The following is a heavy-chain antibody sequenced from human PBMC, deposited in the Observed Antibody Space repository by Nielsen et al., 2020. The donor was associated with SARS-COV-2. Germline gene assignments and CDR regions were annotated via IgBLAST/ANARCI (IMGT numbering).Heavy chain of an antibody. CDR3: ARDGTTVVTPRGPLRY. CDR2: INAGNGNT. V-gene: IGHV1-3*01. J-gene: IGHJ4*02. CDR1: GYTFTSYA. D-gene: IGHD4-23*01. Sequence: ASVKVSCKASGYTFTSYAMHWVRQAPGQRLEWMGWINAGNGNTKYSQKFQGRVTITRDTSASTAYMELSSLRSEDTAVYYCARDGTTVVTPRGPLRYWGQGTLVTVSS.